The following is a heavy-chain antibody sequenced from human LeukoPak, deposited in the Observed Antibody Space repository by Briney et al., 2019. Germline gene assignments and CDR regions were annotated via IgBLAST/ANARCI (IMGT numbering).Heavy chain of an antibody. Sequence: PGGSLRLSCAASGFTFSSSGMYWVRQAPGKGLEWVAVIWYDGSNKYYADSVKGRFIISRDTSKNTLYLQMNSLTAADTAVYYCAREDPPGYSSGMDVWGQGTTVTVSS. CDR2: IWYDGSNK. CDR3: AREDPPGYSSGMDV. D-gene: IGHD6-13*01. V-gene: IGHV3-33*01. J-gene: IGHJ6*02. CDR1: GFTFSSSG.